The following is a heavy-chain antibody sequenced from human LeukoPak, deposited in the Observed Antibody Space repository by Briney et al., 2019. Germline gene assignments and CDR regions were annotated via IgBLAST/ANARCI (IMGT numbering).Heavy chain of an antibody. CDR3: ARGGRSYSSSWTRWFDP. V-gene: IGHV4-34*01. D-gene: IGHD6-13*01. CDR1: GGSFSGYY. Sequence: SETLSLTCAVYGGSFSGYYWSWIRQPPGKGLEWIGEINRSGSTNYNPSLKSRVTISVDTSKNQFSLKLSSVTAADTAVYYCARGGRSYSSSWTRWFDPWGQGTLVTVSS. CDR2: INRSGST. J-gene: IGHJ5*02.